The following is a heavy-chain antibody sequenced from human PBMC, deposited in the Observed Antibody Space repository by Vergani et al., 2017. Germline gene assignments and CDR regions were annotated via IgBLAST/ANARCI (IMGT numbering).Heavy chain of an antibody. CDR1: GGSISSYY. V-gene: IGHV4-59*01. CDR3: AKSVYPGTSGAAFDI. CDR2: IYYSGST. Sequence: QVQLQESGPGLVKPSETLSLTCTVSGGSISSYYWSWIRQPPGKGLEWIGYIYYSGSTNYNPSLKRRVTISVDTSKNQFSLKLSSVTAADTAVYYFAKSVYPGTSGAAFDIWGQGTMVTVSS. J-gene: IGHJ3*02. D-gene: IGHD1-1*01.